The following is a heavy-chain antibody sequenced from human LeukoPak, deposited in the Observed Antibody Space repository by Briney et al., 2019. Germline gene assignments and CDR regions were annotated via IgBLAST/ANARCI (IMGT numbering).Heavy chain of an antibody. D-gene: IGHD1-26*01. CDR2: IYSGGST. Sequence: GGSLRLSCAASGFTVSSNYMSWVRQAPGKGLEWVSVIYSGGSTYYADSVKGRFTISRDNSKNTLYLQMNSLRAEDTAVYYCARDSPGGWFDPWGQGTLVTVSS. CDR1: GFTVSSNY. J-gene: IGHJ5*02. V-gene: IGHV3-66*01. CDR3: ARDSPGGWFDP.